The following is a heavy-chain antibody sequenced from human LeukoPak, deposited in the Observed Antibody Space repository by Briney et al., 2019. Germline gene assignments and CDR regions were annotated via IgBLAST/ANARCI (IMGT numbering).Heavy chain of an antibody. V-gene: IGHV3-23*01. D-gene: IGHD6-25*01. Sequence: GGSLRLSCAASGFTFDNYAMSWVRQAPGEGLEWVSTFSVSDTFYADSVRGRFTISRDSSRNTIYLLMNSLRTEDTALYYCAKRAPPGTAAGVPYYFDYWGQGTLVTVSS. CDR2: FSVSDT. CDR1: GFTFDNYA. CDR3: AKRAPPGTAAGVPYYFDY. J-gene: IGHJ4*02.